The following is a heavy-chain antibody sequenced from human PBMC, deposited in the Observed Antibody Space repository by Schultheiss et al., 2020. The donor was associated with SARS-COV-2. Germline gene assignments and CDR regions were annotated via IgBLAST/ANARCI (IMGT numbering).Heavy chain of an antibody. CDR3: ARDKSSYYYYYGMDV. CDR2: IKQDGSEK. Sequence: GGSLRLSCAASGFTFSSYAMSWVRQAPGKGLEWVANIKQDGSEKYYVDSVKGRFTISRDNAKNSLYLQMNSLRAEDTAVYYCARDKSSYYYYYGMDVWGQGTTVTVSS. V-gene: IGHV3-7*01. CDR1: GFTFSSYA. J-gene: IGHJ6*02.